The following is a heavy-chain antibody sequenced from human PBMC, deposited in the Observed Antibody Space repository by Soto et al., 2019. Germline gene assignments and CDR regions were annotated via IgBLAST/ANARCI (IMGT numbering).Heavy chain of an antibody. V-gene: IGHV1-3*01. CDR3: ARVGQYHYGMDV. CDR1: GYTFSTYV. CDR2: INAGNDNT. J-gene: IGHJ6*02. D-gene: IGHD4-4*01. Sequence: QVQLVQSGAEVKKPGASVKVSCKASGYTFSTYVMHWVRQAPGQRLEWMGWINAGNDNTKYSQRFKGRVTITSDTSASTVYMEVSSLSSEDTAVYYCARVGQYHYGMDVWGQGTTVTVSS.